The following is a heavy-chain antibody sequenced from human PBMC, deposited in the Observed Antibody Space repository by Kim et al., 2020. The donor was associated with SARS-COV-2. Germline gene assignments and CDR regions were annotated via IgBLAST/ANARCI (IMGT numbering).Heavy chain of an antibody. D-gene: IGHD1-26*01. CDR2: IYYSGST. CDR3: ARTSGSVHDY. J-gene: IGHJ4*02. CDR1: GGSISSYY. Sequence: SETLSLTCTVSGGSISSYYWSWIRQPPGKGLEWIGYIYYSGSTNYNPSLKSRVTISVDTSKNQFSLKLSSVTAADTAVYYCARTSGSVHDYWGQGTLVTV. V-gene: IGHV4-59*01.